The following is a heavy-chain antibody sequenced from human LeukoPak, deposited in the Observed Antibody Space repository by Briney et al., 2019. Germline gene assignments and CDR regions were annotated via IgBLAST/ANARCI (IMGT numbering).Heavy chain of an antibody. D-gene: IGHD2-2*01. CDR3: ARGRFFVVVPAATYYYYYMDV. CDR1: RGTFSSDA. Sequence: AVKVSCKASRGTFSSDAISWVRQAPGKGVEWVGGIIPIFGTANYAHKFQGRVTITADESTSTAYMGLSSLRSEDTAVYYCARGRFFVVVPAATYYYYYMDVWGKGTTVTVSS. CDR2: IIPIFGTA. V-gene: IGHV1-69*13. J-gene: IGHJ6*03.